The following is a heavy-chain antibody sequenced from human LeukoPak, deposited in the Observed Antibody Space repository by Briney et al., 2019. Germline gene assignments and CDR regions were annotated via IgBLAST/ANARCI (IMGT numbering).Heavy chain of an antibody. CDR2: ISSSRSTI. V-gene: IGHV3-48*01. J-gene: IGHJ4*02. CDR1: GFIFSSYS. CDR3: ARDYPDS. Sequence: GGSLRLSCAASGFIFSSYSMNWVRQAPGKGPEWVSYISSSRSTIYYADSVKGRFTISRDNAKNSLYLQMNSLRAEDTAVYYCARDYPDSWGQGTLVTVSS.